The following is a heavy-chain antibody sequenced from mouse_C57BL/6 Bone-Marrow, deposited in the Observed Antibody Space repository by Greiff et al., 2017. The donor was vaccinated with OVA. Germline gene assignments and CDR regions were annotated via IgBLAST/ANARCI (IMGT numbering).Heavy chain of an antibody. Sequence: EVKLMESGGDLVKPGGSLKLSCAASGFTFSSYGMSWVRQTPDKRLEWVATISSGGSYTYYPDSVKGRFTISRDNAKNTLYLQMSSLKSEDTAMYYCARQGITTVSHYWGQGTTLTVSS. CDR2: ISSGGSYT. V-gene: IGHV5-6*01. J-gene: IGHJ2*01. D-gene: IGHD1-1*01. CDR1: GFTFSSYG. CDR3: ARQGITTVSHY.